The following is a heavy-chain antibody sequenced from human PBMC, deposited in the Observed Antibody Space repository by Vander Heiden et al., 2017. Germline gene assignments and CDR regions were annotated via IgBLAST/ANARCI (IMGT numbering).Heavy chain of an antibody. CDR3: ARGTADDDAFDI. V-gene: IGHV1-8*01. CDR2: MNPNSGNT. J-gene: IGHJ3*02. Sequence: QVQLVQSGAEVQKPWASVQVSCKASGNPFTSYDINWVRQATGQGLEWMGWMNPNSGNTGYAQKFQGRVTMTRNTSISTAYMELSSLRSEDTAVYYCARGTADDDAFDIWGQGTMVTVSS. CDR1: GNPFTSYD.